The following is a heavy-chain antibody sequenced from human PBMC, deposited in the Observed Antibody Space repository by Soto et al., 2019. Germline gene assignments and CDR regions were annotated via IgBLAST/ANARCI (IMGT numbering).Heavy chain of an antibody. Sequence: SETLSLTCAVNGGSFSGYYWRWIRQPAGKGLEWIGEINHSGSTNYNPSLKSRVTISVDTSKNQFSLNLSSVTAADAAVYYCASILDGYSSGWTYYYYGMDVWGQGTTVTVS. CDR3: ASILDGYSSGWTYYYYGMDV. J-gene: IGHJ6*02. CDR2: INHSGST. V-gene: IGHV4-34*01. CDR1: GGSFSGYY. D-gene: IGHD6-19*01.